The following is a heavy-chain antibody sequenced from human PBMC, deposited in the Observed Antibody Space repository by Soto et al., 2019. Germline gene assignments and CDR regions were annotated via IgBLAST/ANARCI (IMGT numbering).Heavy chain of an antibody. CDR3: ARSPFLGVRGVIIVYYGMDV. CDR1: GGSFSGYY. CDR2: INHSGST. Sequence: LSLTCAVYGGSFSGYYWSWIRQPPGKGLEWIGEINHSGSTNYNPSLKSRVTISVDTSKNQFSLKLSSVTAADTAVYYCARSPFLGVRGVIIVYYGMDVWGQGTTVTVSS. V-gene: IGHV4-34*01. D-gene: IGHD3-10*01. J-gene: IGHJ6*02.